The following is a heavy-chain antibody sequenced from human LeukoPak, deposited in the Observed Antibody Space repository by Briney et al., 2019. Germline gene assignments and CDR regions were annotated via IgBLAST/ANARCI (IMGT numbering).Heavy chain of an antibody. V-gene: IGHV4-59*01. CDR1: GGSITSYY. D-gene: IGHD3-10*01. Sequence: SETLSLTCTVSGGSITSYYWSWIRQPPGKGLEWIGYIYYSGGTNYNPSLKSRVTISVDTSKNQFSLKLSSVTAADTAVYYCARGGVNYKIAGPWGQGALVTVSS. CDR3: ARGGVNYKIAGP. J-gene: IGHJ5*02. CDR2: IYYSGGT.